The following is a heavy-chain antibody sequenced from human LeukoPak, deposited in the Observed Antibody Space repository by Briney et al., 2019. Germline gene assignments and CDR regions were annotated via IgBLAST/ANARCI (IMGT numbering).Heavy chain of an antibody. CDR3: AKVGYSSGWSYYFDY. J-gene: IGHJ4*02. CDR2: ISSSSSTI. CDR1: GFTFSSYS. V-gene: IGHV3-48*04. Sequence: GGSLRLSCAASGFTFSSYSMNWVRQAPGKGLEWVSYISSSSSTIYYADFVKGRFTISRDNAKNSLYLQMNSLRAEDTAVYYCAKVGYSSGWSYYFDYWGQGTLVTVSS. D-gene: IGHD6-19*01.